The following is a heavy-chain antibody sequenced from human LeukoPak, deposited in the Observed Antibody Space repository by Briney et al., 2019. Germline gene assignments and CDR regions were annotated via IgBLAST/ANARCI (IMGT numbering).Heavy chain of an antibody. D-gene: IGHD3-10*02. V-gene: IGHV3-30*04. CDR1: GFTFSSYA. CDR3: AELGITMIGGV. J-gene: IGHJ6*04. CDR2: ISYDGRNK. Sequence: GGSLRLSCAASGFTFSSYAMHWVRQAPGKGLEWVAVISYDGRNKYYADSVKGRFTISRDNAKNSLYLQMNSLRAEDTAVYYCAELGITMIGGVWGKGTTVTISS.